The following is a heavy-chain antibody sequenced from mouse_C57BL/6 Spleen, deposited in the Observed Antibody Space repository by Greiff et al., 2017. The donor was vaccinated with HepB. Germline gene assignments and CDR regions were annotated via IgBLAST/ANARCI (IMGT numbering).Heavy chain of an antibody. CDR3: ARVTTKDY. V-gene: IGHV1-59*01. CDR2: IDPSDSYT. D-gene: IGHD2-13*01. J-gene: IGHJ4*01. CDR1: GYTFTSYW. Sequence: VQLQQPGAELVRPGTSVKLSCKASGYTFTSYWMHWVKQRPGQGLEWIGVIDPSDSYTNYNQKFKGKATLTVDTSSSTAYMQLSSLTSEDSAVYYCARVTTKDYWGQGTSVTVSS.